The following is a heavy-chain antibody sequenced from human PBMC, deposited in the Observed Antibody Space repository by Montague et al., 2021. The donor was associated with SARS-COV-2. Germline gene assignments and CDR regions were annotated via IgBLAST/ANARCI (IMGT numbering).Heavy chain of an antibody. Sequence: SETLSLTCTVSGGSITTDIFYWGWVRQPPGMGLEWIGSNSYSWSTYYNLSLKSRVTISVDTSKNQFSLGLISLTATDTAMYYCARHVDPCGCHCRNWYCDLWGRGTLVTVSS. CDR3: ARHVDPCGCHCRNWYCDL. CDR1: GGSITTDIFY. D-gene: IGHD2-21*02. V-gene: IGHV4-39*01. J-gene: IGHJ2*01. CDR2: NSYSWST.